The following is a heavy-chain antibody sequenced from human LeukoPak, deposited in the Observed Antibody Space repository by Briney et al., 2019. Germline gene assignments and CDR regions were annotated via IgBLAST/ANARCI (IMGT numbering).Heavy chain of an antibody. D-gene: IGHD5-18*01. V-gene: IGHV3-20*04. CDR2: INWNGGST. CDR3: ARVREYSSPVWAFDI. J-gene: IGHJ3*02. Sequence: GGSLRLSCAASGFTFDDYGMRWVRQAPGKGLEWVSGINWNGGSTGYADSVKGRFTISRDNAKNSLYLQMNSLRAEDTAVYYCARVREYSSPVWAFDIWGQGTMVTVSS. CDR1: GFTFDDYG.